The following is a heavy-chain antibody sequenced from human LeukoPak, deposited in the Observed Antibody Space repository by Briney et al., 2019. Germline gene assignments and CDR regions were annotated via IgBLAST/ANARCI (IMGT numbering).Heavy chain of an antibody. D-gene: IGHD3-22*01. Sequence: AVKVSCKASGGTFSGYAISWVRQAPRPGLEWMGGIIPIFGTGNYSQKFQGRVTSTTDEYTSKAYMQLSSLRFEDPAVYYSARSVDDSSGYYYVSAIDIWGQGTMVTVSS. CDR3: ARSVDDSSGYYYVSAIDI. CDR2: IIPIFGTG. CDR1: GGTFSGYA. J-gene: IGHJ3*02. V-gene: IGHV1-69*05.